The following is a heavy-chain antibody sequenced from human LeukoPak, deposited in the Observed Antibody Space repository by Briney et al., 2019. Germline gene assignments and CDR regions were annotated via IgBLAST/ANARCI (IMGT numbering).Heavy chain of an antibody. CDR1: GGSISSSSYY. CDR2: IEDSGST. Sequence: SESLSLTCTVSGGSISSSSYYWGWIRQPPGKGLEWIGIIEDSGSTYYNPSLKSRVTISVDTSKNQFSLKLSSVTAADTAVYYCARRGSGGRYYDSSGSDPYYFDYWGQGTLVTVSS. J-gene: IGHJ4*02. D-gene: IGHD3-22*01. CDR3: ARRGSGGRYYDSSGSDPYYFDY. V-gene: IGHV4-39*01.